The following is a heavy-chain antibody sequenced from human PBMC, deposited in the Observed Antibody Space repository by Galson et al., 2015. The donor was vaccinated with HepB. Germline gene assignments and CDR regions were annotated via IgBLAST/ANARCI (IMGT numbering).Heavy chain of an antibody. V-gene: IGHV3-21*01. CDR2: INPTSYYI. D-gene: IGHD1-26*01. CDR1: GFVFRHHS. J-gene: IGHJ4*02. CDR3: ARGETVGLTTGFDS. Sequence: SLRLSCAASGFVFRHHSMNWVRQPPGKGLEWVASINPTSYYIFYAGSVEGRFTISRDNAKNSLYLQMHSLRAEDTAVYYCARGETVGLTTGFDSWGQGTLVTVSS.